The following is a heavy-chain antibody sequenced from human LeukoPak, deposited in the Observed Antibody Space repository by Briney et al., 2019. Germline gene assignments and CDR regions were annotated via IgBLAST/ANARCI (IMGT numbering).Heavy chain of an antibody. CDR1: GFTFSSYG. J-gene: IGHJ4*02. CDR2: IWYDGSNK. V-gene: IGHV3-33*01. CDR3: ARIGAGYSSGWYYFDY. Sequence: GRSLSLSCAASGFTFSSYGMHWVRQAPGKGLEWVAVIWYDGSNKYYADSVKGRFTISRDNSKNTLYLQMNSLRAEDTAVYYCARIGAGYSSGWYYFDYWGQGTLVTVSS. D-gene: IGHD6-19*01.